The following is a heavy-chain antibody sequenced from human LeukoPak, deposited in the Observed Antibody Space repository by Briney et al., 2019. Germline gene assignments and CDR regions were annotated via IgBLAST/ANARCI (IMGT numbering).Heavy chain of an antibody. CDR3: ARYPLREQQLPFDY. V-gene: IGHV1-2*02. J-gene: IGHJ4*02. Sequence: ASVKVSCKASGYTFTGYYMHWVRQAPGQGLEWMGWINPNSGGTNYAQKFQGRVIMTRDTSISTAYMELSRLRADDTAVYYCARYPLREQQLPFDYWGQGTLVTVSS. D-gene: IGHD6-13*01. CDR2: INPNSGGT. CDR1: GYTFTGYY.